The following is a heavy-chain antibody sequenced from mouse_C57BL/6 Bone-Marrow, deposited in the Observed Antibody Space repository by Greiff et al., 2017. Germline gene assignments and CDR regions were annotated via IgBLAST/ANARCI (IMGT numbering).Heavy chain of an antibody. D-gene: IGHD1-1*01. J-gene: IGHJ2*01. CDR3: TTWNLLLRYLDY. Sequence: VHVKQSGAELVRPGASVKLSCTASGFNIKDDYMHWVKQRPEQGLEWIGWIDPENGDTEYASKFQGKATITADTSSNTAYLQLSSLTSEDTAVYYCTTWNLLLRYLDYWGQGTTLTGSS. CDR2: IDPENGDT. V-gene: IGHV14-4*01. CDR1: GFNIKDDY.